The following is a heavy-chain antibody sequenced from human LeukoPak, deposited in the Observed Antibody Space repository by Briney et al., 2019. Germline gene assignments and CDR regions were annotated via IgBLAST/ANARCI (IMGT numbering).Heavy chain of an antibody. V-gene: IGHV5-51*01. CDR3: ARLFPSQIYIVATITGFDY. D-gene: IGHD5-12*01. CDR1: GYRFTNYW. Sequence: RGESLKISCEASGYRFTNYWIGWVRQMPGKGLEWMGIIYPGDSDIRYSPSFQGQVTISADKSISTAYLQWSSLKASDTAMYYCARLFPSQIYIVATITGFDYWGQGTLVTVSS. J-gene: IGHJ4*02. CDR2: IYPGDSDI.